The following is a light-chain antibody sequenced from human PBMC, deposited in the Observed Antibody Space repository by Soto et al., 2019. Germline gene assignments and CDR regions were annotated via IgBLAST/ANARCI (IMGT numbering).Light chain of an antibody. V-gene: IGLV4-69*01. CDR3: QTWITCTWL. Sequence: QAVVTQSPSASASLGASVKLTCTLSSGHSSYAIAWHQQQPEKGPRFLMKINNDGRHTKGDGIPDRFSGSSSGAERYLTISSLQYEDEADYYCQTWITCTWLLGGGTKLNAL. J-gene: IGLJ3*02. CDR1: SGHSSYA. CDR2: INNDGRH.